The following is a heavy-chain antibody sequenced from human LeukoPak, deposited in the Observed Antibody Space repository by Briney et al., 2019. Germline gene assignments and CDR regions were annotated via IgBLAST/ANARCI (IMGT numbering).Heavy chain of an antibody. J-gene: IGHJ4*02. Sequence: GRSLRLSCAASGFTFSNYGMHWVRQAPGKGLEWVAVIWYDGSNKYYADSVKGRFTISRDNSKNTLYLQMNSLRVEDTAVYYCARGRSGYPPKYYFDYWGQGTLVTVSS. CDR1: GFTFSNYG. CDR2: IWYDGSNK. V-gene: IGHV3-33*01. D-gene: IGHD3-22*01. CDR3: ARGRSGYPPKYYFDY.